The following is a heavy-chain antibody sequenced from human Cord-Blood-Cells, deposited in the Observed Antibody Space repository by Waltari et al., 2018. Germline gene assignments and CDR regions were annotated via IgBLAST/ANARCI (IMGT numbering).Heavy chain of an antibody. CDR1: GYSISSGYY. D-gene: IGHD2-2*01. CDR2: IYHSGRT. Sequence: QVQLQESGPGLVKPSETLSLTCTVSGYSISSGYYWGWIRQPPGKGLEWIGSIYHSGRTYSNPSLKRRVTISVDTSKNQFSLKLSSVTAADTAVYYCARGGNSIVVVPAAMWFDPWGQGTLVTVSS. V-gene: IGHV4-38-2*02. J-gene: IGHJ5*02. CDR3: ARGGNSIVVVPAAMWFDP.